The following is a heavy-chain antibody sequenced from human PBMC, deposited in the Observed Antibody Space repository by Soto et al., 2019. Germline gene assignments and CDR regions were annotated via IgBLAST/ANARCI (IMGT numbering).Heavy chain of an antibody. J-gene: IGHJ4*02. CDR2: INGGDCKI. V-gene: IGHV1-3*01. Sequence: GASVKVSCKASGYNFIIHAIHWVRQAPGQRPEWIGWINGGDCKIEYSQSFQGRVTLTRDTSATTVYMELSSLTSEDTAVYYCARGFYGSADYWGQGTLVTVSS. CDR3: ARGFYGSADY. D-gene: IGHD3-10*01. CDR1: GYNFIIHA.